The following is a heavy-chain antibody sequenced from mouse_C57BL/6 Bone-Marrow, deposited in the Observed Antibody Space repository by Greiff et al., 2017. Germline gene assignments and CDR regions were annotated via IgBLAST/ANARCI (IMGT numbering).Heavy chain of an antibody. CDR1: GFSFNTYA. J-gene: IGHJ3*01. CDR2: IRSKSNNYAT. CDR3: VRRSYGSPFAY. V-gene: IGHV10-1*01. Sequence: EVKLQESGGGLVQPKGSLKLSCAASGFSFNTYAMNWVRQAPGKGLEWVARIRSKSNNYATYYADSVKDRFTISRDDSESMLYLQMNNLKTEDTAMYYCVRRSYGSPFAYWGQGTLVTVSA. D-gene: IGHD1-1*01.